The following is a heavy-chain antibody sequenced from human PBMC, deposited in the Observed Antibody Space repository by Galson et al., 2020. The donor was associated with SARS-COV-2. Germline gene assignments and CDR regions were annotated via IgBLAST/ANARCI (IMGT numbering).Heavy chain of an antibody. V-gene: IGHV3-48*03. D-gene: IGHD5-18*01. Sequence: GESLKISCAASGFTFSSYEMNWVRQAPGQGLEWVSYISSSGDTIFYADSVKGRFTISRDNAKDSLYLQMNSLRAEDPAVYYCARGRILDGWGKGTTVTVSA. CDR1: GFTFSSYE. CDR3: ARGRILDG. CDR2: ISSSGDTI. J-gene: IGHJ6*04.